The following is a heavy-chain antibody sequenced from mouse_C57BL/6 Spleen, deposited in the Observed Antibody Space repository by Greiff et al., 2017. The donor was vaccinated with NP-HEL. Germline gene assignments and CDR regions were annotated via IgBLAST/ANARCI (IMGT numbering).Heavy chain of an antibody. J-gene: IGHJ4*01. V-gene: IGHV1-26*01. D-gene: IGHD5-5*01. Sequence: EVQLHQSGPELVKPGASVKISCKASGYTFTDYYMNWVKQSHGKSLEWIGDINPNNGGTSYNQKFKGKATLTVDKSSSTAYMELRSLTSEDSAVYYCASGAYLFYYYAMDYWGQGTSVTVSS. CDR1: GYTFTDYY. CDR3: ASGAYLFYYYAMDY. CDR2: INPNNGGT.